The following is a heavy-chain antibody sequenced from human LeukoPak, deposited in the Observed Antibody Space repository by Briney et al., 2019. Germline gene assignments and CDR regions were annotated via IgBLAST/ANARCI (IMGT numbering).Heavy chain of an antibody. D-gene: IGHD3-22*01. CDR1: GGSISSYY. CDR2: IYYSGST. CDR3: ARGWDSSLGY. Sequence: SETLSLTCTVSGGSISSYYWSWIRQPPGKGLEWIGYIYYSGSTDYNPSLKSRVTISVDTSKNQFSLKLSSVTAADTAVYYCARGWDSSLGYWGQGTLVTVSS. V-gene: IGHV4-59*08. J-gene: IGHJ4*02.